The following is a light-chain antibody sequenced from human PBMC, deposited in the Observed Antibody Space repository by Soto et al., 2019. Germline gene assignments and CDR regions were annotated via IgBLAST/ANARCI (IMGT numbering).Light chain of an antibody. V-gene: IGKV3-15*01. J-gene: IGKJ2*01. CDR2: GAS. CDR1: QSISSE. Sequence: EIVMTQSPATLSVSPGESATLSCRASQSISSELAWYQQKPGQPPRLLIYGASTRATGVPARFTGSGSGSDFTLTISWLQSEDFAVYYCQQGHNLPLTFGQGTRLEI. CDR3: QQGHNLPLT.